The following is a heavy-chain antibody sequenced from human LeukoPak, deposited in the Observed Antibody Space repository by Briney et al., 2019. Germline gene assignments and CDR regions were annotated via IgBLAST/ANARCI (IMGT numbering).Heavy chain of an antibody. CDR3: ERSFNDILTGSPGGEFPKI. V-gene: IGHV1-2*02. CDR1: GYTLTGYY. CDR2: INPNSGGT. J-gene: IGHJ6*04. Sequence: HVASVKVSCKASGYTLTGYYMHWVRPAPGRGLEWMGWINPNSGGTNYAQKLQGRVTMTRDRSISTAYMEMSRLRSYDTAVYYCERSFNDILTGSPGGEFPKIWGKGTTVTVSS. D-gene: IGHD3-9*01.